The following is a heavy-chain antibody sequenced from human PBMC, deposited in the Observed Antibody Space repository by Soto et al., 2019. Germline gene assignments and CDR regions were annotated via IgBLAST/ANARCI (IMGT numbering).Heavy chain of an antibody. CDR1: GGTFSSYA. D-gene: IGHD2-2*01. CDR2: IIPIFGTA. CDR3: AREGDCISTSCYAFDY. J-gene: IGHJ4*02. Sequence: QVQLVQSGAEVKKPGSSVKVSCKDSGGTFSSYAISWVRQAPGQGLEWMGGIIPIFGTANYAQKFQGRVTITADESTSTAYMELSSLRSEDTAVYYCAREGDCISTSCYAFDYWGQGTLVTVSS. V-gene: IGHV1-69*12.